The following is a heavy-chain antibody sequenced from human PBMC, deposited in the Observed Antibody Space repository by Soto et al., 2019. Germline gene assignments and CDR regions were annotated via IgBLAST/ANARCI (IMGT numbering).Heavy chain of an antibody. CDR3: VRDIWSGDYKWFDS. D-gene: IGHD3-3*01. Sequence: LRLSCSASGFSVNNNYMTWVRQAPGRRPEWVAVIYTRGTTHYADFATGRFTFSRDNSKNTVDLQMNSLRNEETAVYYCVRDIWSGDYKWFDSWGPGTLVTVSS. J-gene: IGHJ5*01. V-gene: IGHV3-66*03. CDR1: GFSVNNNY. CDR2: IYTRGTT.